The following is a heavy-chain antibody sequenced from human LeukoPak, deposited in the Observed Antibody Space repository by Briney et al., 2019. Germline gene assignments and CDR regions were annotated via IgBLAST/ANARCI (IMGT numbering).Heavy chain of an antibody. CDR3: AKGHTSLYCSSTSCYDYYYYYMDV. D-gene: IGHD2-2*01. CDR2: ISGSGGST. Sequence: GGSLRLSCAASGFTFSSYAMSWVRQAPGKGLEWVSAISGSGGSTCYADSVKGRFTISRDNSKNTLYLQMNSLRAEDTAVYYCAKGHTSLYCSSTSCYDYYYYYMDVWGKGTTVTVSS. V-gene: IGHV3-23*01. CDR1: GFTFSSYA. J-gene: IGHJ6*03.